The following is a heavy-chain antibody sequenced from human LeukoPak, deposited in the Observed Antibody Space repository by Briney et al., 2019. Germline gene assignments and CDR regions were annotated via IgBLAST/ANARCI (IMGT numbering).Heavy chain of an antibody. CDR1: GFTFSSYA. Sequence: GGPLRLSCAASGFTFSSYAMSWVRQAPGKGLEWVSAISGSGGSTYYADSVKGRFTISRDNSKNTLYLQMNSLRAEDTAVYYCAKKVATTDYYYYGMDVWGQGTTVTVSS. CDR3: AKKVATTDYYYYGMDV. CDR2: ISGSGGST. V-gene: IGHV3-23*01. J-gene: IGHJ6*02. D-gene: IGHD2-15*01.